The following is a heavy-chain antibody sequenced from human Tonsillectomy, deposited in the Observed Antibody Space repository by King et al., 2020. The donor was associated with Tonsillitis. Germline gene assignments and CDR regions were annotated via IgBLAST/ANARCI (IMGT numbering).Heavy chain of an antibody. D-gene: IGHD2-2*01. CDR2: ISWNSGRI. J-gene: IGHJ4*02. CDR1: GFTFDDYA. CDR3: AKDVSSTPILGALDY. V-gene: IGHV3-9*01. Sequence: VQLVESGGGLIQPGRSLRVSCAASGFTFDDYAMHWVRQAPGKGLEWVSSISWNSGRIGYAASVKGRFTISRDNAKNSLYLQMNSLRAEDTALYYCAKDVSSTPILGALDYWDQGTLVTASS.